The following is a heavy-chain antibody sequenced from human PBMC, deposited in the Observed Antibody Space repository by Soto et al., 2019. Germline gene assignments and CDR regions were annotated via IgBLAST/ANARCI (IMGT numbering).Heavy chain of an antibody. V-gene: IGHV3-48*03. CDR2: ISSSGSTI. J-gene: IGHJ4*02. Sequence: GGPLRLSCAASGFTFSSYEMNWVRQAPGKGLEWVSYISSSGSTIYYADSVKGRFTISRDNAKNSLYLQMNSLRAEDTAVYYCARWSFYGSGSPFFDYWGQGTLVTVSS. CDR3: ARWSFYGSGSPFFDY. CDR1: GFTFSSYE. D-gene: IGHD3-10*01.